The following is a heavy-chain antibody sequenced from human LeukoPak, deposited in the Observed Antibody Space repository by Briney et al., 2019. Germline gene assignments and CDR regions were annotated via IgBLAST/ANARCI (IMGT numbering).Heavy chain of an antibody. CDR2: INHSGST. CDR1: GGSFSGYY. V-gene: IGHV4-34*01. CDR3: ARPYSSSWYGYYYYYMDV. D-gene: IGHD6-13*01. J-gene: IGHJ6*03. Sequence: SETLSLTCAVYGGSFSGYYWSWIRQPPGKGLEWIGEINHSGSTNYNPSLKSRVTISVDTYKNQFSLKLSSVTAADTAVYYCARPYSSSWYGYYYYYMDVWGKGTTVTISS.